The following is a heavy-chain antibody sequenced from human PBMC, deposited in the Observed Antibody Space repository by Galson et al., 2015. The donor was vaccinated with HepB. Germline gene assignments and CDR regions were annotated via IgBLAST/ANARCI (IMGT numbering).Heavy chain of an antibody. Sequence: SLRLSCAAPGFTFSSYAMSWVRQAPGKGLEWVSAISGSGGSTYYADSVKGRFTISRDNSKNTLYLQMNSLRAEDTAVYYCAKDRRVYYDSSGYYYFDYWGQGTLVTVSS. CDR1: GFTFSSYA. V-gene: IGHV3-23*01. J-gene: IGHJ4*02. CDR3: AKDRRVYYDSSGYYYFDY. D-gene: IGHD3-22*01. CDR2: ISGSGGST.